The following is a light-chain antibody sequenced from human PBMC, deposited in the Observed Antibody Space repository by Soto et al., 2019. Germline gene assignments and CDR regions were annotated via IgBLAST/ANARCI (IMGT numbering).Light chain of an antibody. CDR2: GAS. V-gene: IGKV3-15*01. Sequence: EIVMTQSPATLSVSPGERATLSCRASESDRSNLAWYQQKPGQATRLLIYGASTRATGIPARFSGSGSGTDFTLTISSRQSEDFAVYYCQQYHISPPDTFGQGTKLEIK. CDR1: ESDRSN. J-gene: IGKJ2*01. CDR3: QQYHISPPDT.